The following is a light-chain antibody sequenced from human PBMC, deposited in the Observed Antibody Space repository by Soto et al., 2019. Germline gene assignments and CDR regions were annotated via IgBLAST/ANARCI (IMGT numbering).Light chain of an antibody. CDR3: PQYGSSGT. Sequence: EIVLTQSPGTLSLSPGERATLSCRASQSVSNNYLAWYQQKPGQAPRLLIYGASNRATGIPDRFSGSGSGTYFTLTISRLEPEDFTVYYCPQYGSSGTFGQGTKVEIK. CDR2: GAS. J-gene: IGKJ1*01. CDR1: QSVSNNY. V-gene: IGKV3-20*01.